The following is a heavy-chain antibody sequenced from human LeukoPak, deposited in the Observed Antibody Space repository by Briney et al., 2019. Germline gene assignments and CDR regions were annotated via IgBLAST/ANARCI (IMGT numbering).Heavy chain of an antibody. CDR1: GFTFSSYE. D-gene: IGHD6-13*01. CDR3: ARDFFPTPTGYSCSWSAFDY. Sequence: GGSLRLSCAASGFTFSSYEMNWVRQAPGKGLEWVSYISSSGSTIYYADSVKGRFTISRDNAKNSLYLQMNNLRAEDTAVYYCARDFFPTPTGYSCSWSAFDYWGQGTLVTVSS. J-gene: IGHJ4*02. V-gene: IGHV3-48*03. CDR2: ISSSGSTI.